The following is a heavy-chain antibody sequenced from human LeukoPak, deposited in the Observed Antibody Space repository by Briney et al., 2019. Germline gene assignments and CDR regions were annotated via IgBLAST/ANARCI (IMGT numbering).Heavy chain of an antibody. Sequence: SGGSLRLSCAASGFTFSSYWMSWVRQAPGKGLEWVANIKQDGSEKYYVDSVKGRFTNSRDNAKNSLYLQMNSLRAEDTAVYYCAKDGPLVGPYYFDYWGQGTLVTVSS. D-gene: IGHD1-26*01. V-gene: IGHV3-7*03. CDR1: GFTFSSYW. CDR2: IKQDGSEK. J-gene: IGHJ4*02. CDR3: AKDGPLVGPYYFDY.